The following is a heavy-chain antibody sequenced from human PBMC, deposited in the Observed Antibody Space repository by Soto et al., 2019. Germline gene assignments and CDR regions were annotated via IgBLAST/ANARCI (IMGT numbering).Heavy chain of an antibody. CDR1: GFTFSSYA. CDR3: ARRGPGTYFDH. V-gene: IGHV3-30-3*01. D-gene: IGHD6-13*01. J-gene: IGHJ4*02. CDR2: ISYDGST. Sequence: LRLSCAASGFTFSSYAMHWVRQAPGKGLEWVAVISYDGSTYYADSVKGRFTISRDNSKNTLSLQMNSLRAEDTAVYYCARRGPGTYFDHWGQGTLVTVSS.